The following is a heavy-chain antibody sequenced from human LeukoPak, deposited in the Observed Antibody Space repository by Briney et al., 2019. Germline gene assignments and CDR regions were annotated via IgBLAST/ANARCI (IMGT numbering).Heavy chain of an antibody. V-gene: IGHV1-2*02. Sequence: ASVKVSCKASGYTFTGYYMHWVRQAPGQGLEWMGWINPNSGGTNYAQKFQGRVTMTRDMSTSTVYMELSSLRSEDTAVYYCARDWGPGWFPNFDYMDVWGKGTTVTVSS. CDR3: ARDWGPGWFPNFDYMDV. D-gene: IGHD6-19*01. CDR1: GYTFTGYY. J-gene: IGHJ6*03. CDR2: INPNSGGT.